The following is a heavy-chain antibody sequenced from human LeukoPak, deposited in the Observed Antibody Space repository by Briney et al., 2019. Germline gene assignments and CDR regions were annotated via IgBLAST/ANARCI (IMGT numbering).Heavy chain of an antibody. CDR3: AKVGAVRTIPTYYYGMDV. D-gene: IGHD2-2*02. J-gene: IGHJ6*02. CDR1: GFTFSSYG. Sequence: GGSLRLSCAASGFTFSSYGMHWVRQAPGKGLEWVAVISYDGSNKYYADSVKGRFTISRDNSKNTLYLQMNSLRAEDTAVYYCAKVGAVRTIPTYYYGMDVWGQGTTVTVSS. CDR2: ISYDGSNK. V-gene: IGHV3-30*18.